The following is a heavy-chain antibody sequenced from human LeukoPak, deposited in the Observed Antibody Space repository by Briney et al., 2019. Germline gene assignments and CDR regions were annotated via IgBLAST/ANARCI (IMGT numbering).Heavy chain of an antibody. Sequence: GGSLRLSCAASGFTFSSFWMSWVRQAPGKGLEWVAKINQGGSESYYADSVKGRFTFSRDNAKTSLYLQMNSLRAEDTAVYYCARAGNGFDIWGRGTMVTVSS. CDR2: INQGGSES. V-gene: IGHV3-7*01. J-gene: IGHJ3*02. CDR1: GFTFSSFW. CDR3: ARAGNGFDI.